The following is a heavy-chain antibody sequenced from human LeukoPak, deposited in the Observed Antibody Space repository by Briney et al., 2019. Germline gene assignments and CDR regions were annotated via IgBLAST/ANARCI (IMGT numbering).Heavy chain of an antibody. V-gene: IGHV3-64*01. CDR3: VREERGLAIDY. CDR2: ISSSGDNT. J-gene: IGHJ4*02. D-gene: IGHD5-12*01. Sequence: GGSLRLSCATSGFIFRNYAMHWVRQAPGKGLEYVSAISSSGDNTYYGNSVRGRFTISRDNSKNTLFLQMGSLRVEDTAVYYCVREERGLAIDYWGQGTLVTVSS. CDR1: GFIFRNYA.